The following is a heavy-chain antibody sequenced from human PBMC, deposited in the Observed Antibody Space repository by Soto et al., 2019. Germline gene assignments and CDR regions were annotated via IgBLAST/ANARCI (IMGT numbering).Heavy chain of an antibody. CDR3: ARDRIAVAGRGIYYFDY. V-gene: IGHV1-69*01. J-gene: IGHJ4*02. CDR2: IIPIFGTA. D-gene: IGHD6-19*01. CDR1: GGTFSSYA. Sequence: QVQLVQSGAEVKKPGSSVKVSCKASGGTFSSYAISWVRQAPGQGLEWMGGIIPIFGTANYAQKFQGRVTITAEESTSTAYMELSSLRAEDTAVYYCARDRIAVAGRGIYYFDYWGQGTLVTVSS.